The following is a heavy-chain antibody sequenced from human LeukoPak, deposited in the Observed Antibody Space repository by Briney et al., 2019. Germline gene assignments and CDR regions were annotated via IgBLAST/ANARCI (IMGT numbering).Heavy chain of an antibody. Sequence: GGSLRLSRAASGFTFDDSAMHWVRQAPGKGLEWVSGINWNSDTIGYADSVKGRFTISRDNAKNTLYLQLNSLRPEDMALYYCAKGVDSSLGGNDAFDVWGQGTMVTVSS. D-gene: IGHD3-22*01. CDR2: INWNSDTI. CDR1: GFTFDDSA. V-gene: IGHV3-9*03. CDR3: AKGVDSSLGGNDAFDV. J-gene: IGHJ3*01.